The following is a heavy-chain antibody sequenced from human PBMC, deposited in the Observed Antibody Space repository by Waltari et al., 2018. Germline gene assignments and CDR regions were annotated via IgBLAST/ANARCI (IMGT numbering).Heavy chain of an antibody. CDR2: IIPILGTA. Sequence: QVQLVQSGAEVKKPGSSVQVSCKASGDTFSSYALTWLRQAPGKGIEWMGGIIPILGTAIYAQRCQGRVTITADESTSTAYMELSSLRSEDTAVYYCAREVRPYYYMDVWGKGTTVTVSS. V-gene: IGHV1-69*01. J-gene: IGHJ6*03. CDR3: AREVRPYYYMDV. CDR1: GDTFSSYA.